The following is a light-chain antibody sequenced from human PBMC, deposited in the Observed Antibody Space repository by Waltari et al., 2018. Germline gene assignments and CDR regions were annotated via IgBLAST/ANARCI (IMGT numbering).Light chain of an antibody. J-gene: IGKJ2*01. CDR1: QTILTW. Sequence: DTQVTQSPSTLSASVGDSVTITCRASQTILTWMAWYQQKPGKAPKLLIYKASPLESGVPSRFSGTASGTEFTLTISSLQPDDSATYYCQQYHDYSTFGQGTKLEIK. V-gene: IGKV1-5*03. CDR3: QQYHDYST. CDR2: KAS.